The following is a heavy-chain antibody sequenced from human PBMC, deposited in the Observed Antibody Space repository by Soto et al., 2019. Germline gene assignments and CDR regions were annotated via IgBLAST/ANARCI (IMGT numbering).Heavy chain of an antibody. CDR2: IIPVFGTP. CDR3: ARGDATKIVVTTYYAMDV. J-gene: IGHJ6*02. Sequence: QVQLVRSGAEVKKPGSSVKVSCKASGGSLSNYGISWVRQAPGQGLEWMGAIIPVFGTPNYAQKFQDRVTITADESTTTVYMEVRSLTSEDTAVYYCARGDATKIVVTTYYAMDVWGQGTPVTVSS. D-gene: IGHD3-22*01. CDR1: GGSLSNYG. V-gene: IGHV1-69*12.